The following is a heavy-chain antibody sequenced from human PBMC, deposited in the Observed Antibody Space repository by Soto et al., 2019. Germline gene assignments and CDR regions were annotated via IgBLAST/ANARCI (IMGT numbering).Heavy chain of an antibody. CDR1: GFTFSSYW. J-gene: IGHJ4*02. CDR3: ARQEYSTTWYLKY. V-gene: IGHV3-7*03. D-gene: IGHD6-13*01. Sequence: PGGSLRLSCAASGFTFSSYWMSWVRQAPGKGLEWVANIKQDGSEKYYADSVKGRFTISRDNSKNTLYLQMNSLRAEDTAVYYCARQEYSTTWYLKYWGQGTLVTVSS. CDR2: IKQDGSEK.